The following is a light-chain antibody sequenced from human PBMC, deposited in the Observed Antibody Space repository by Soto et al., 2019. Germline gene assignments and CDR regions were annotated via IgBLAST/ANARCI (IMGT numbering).Light chain of an antibody. CDR2: AAS. Sequence: IQMTQSPSSLSSSVGDRVTITCRASQSISSYLNWYQQKPGKAPKLLSYAASSLQSGVPSRFSGSGSGTDFTLTISSLQPEDFETYYCQQSYSTPWTFGQGTTVDIK. J-gene: IGKJ1*01. CDR1: QSISSY. V-gene: IGKV1-39*01. CDR3: QQSYSTPWT.